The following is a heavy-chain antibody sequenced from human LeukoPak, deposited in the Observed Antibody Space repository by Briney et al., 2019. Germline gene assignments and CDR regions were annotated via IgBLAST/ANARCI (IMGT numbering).Heavy chain of an antibody. CDR2: IGTAGDT. CDR3: AREGRYCSSTSCYHYYYGMDV. D-gene: IGHD2-2*01. J-gene: IGHJ6*02. CDR1: GFTFSSYD. Sequence: GGSLRLSCAASGFTFSSYDMHWVRQATGKGLEWVSAIGTAGDTYYPGFVKGRFTIPRENAKNSLYLQMNSLRAGDTAVYYCAREGRYCSSTSCYHYYYGMDVWGQGTTVTVSS. V-gene: IGHV3-13*01.